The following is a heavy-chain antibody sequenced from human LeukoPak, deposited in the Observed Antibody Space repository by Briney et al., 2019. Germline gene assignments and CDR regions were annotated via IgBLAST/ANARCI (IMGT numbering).Heavy chain of an antibody. CDR3: ARGARWSYGKPFDY. D-gene: IGHD5-18*01. J-gene: IGHJ4*02. Sequence: ASVKVSCKASGYTFTSYDINWVRQATGQGLQWMGWMNPNSGNTDYAQKFQGRVTMTRNNSISTAYMELSSLRSEDTAVYYCARGARWSYGKPFDYWGQGTLVTVSS. V-gene: IGHV1-8*01. CDR1: GYTFTSYD. CDR2: MNPNSGNT.